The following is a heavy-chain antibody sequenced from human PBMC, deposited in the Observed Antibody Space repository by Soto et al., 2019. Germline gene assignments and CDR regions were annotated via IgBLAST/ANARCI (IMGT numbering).Heavy chain of an antibody. V-gene: IGHV3-7*01. CDR1: GFTFSSYW. CDR3: ARENSMVSDLTD. CDR2: IKQDGSEK. J-gene: IGHJ4*02. D-gene: IGHD5-18*01. Sequence: GGSLRLSCAASGFTFSSYWMSRVRQAPGKGLEWVANIKQDGSEKYYVDSVKGRFTISRDNAKNPLYLQMNSLRAEDTAVYYCARENSMVSDLTDWGQGTLVTVSS.